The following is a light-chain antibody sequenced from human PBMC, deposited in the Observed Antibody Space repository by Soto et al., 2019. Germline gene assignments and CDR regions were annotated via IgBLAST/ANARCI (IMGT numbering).Light chain of an antibody. CDR1: QDISNY. J-gene: IGKJ5*01. CDR3: QQYDNLIT. Sequence: DIQMTQSPSSLSASGGDRVTITCQASQDISNYLNWYQQKPGKAPKLLIYDASNLETGVPSRFSGSGSGTDFTFTISSLQPEDIATYYCQQYDNLITLGQGTRLEIK. V-gene: IGKV1-33*01. CDR2: DAS.